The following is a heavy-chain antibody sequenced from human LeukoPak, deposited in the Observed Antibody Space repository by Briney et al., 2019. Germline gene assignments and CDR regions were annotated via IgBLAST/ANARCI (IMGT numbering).Heavy chain of an antibody. Sequence: SETLSLTCTVSGGSISSYYWSWIRQPPGKGLEWIGYIYYNVSINHNPSLKSRVIISVGTSKNQFSLKLSAVTAVDTAVYYCARGGSSGWYYHFDYWGQGTLVTVSS. V-gene: IGHV4-59*01. CDR1: GGSISSYY. CDR2: IYYNVSI. D-gene: IGHD6-19*01. CDR3: ARGGSSGWYYHFDY. J-gene: IGHJ4*02.